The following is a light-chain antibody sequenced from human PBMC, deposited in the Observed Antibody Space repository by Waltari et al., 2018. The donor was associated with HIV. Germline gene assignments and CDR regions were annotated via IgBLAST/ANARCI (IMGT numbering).Light chain of an antibody. J-gene: IGLJ2*01. V-gene: IGLV2-8*01. CDR2: DVS. Sequence: HSAPTQPPSASGSPGQSVTISCTGTSSYIGAYNYVPWFQQHPGKPPKLMIFDVSKRPSGVPDRFSGSKSGNTASLTGSGLQAEDEADYYCASHAGSKDVFGGGTKLTVL. CDR1: SSYIGAYNY. CDR3: ASHAGSKDV.